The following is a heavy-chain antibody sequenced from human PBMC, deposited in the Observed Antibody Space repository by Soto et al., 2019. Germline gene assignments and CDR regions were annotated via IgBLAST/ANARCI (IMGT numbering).Heavy chain of an antibody. Sequence: QVQLVQSGAEVKKPGSSVKVSCKASEGTFSSYAISWVRQAPGQGLEWMGGIIPIFGTANYAQKFQGRVTITVDESTSTAYMELSSLRSEDTAVYYCAREGPGSHIGYFDYWGQGTLVTVSS. V-gene: IGHV1-69*01. CDR2: IIPIFGTA. CDR3: AREGPGSHIGYFDY. CDR1: EGTFSSYA. D-gene: IGHD3-10*01. J-gene: IGHJ4*02.